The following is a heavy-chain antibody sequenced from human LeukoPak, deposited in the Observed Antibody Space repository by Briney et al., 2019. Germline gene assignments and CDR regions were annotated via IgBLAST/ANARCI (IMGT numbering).Heavy chain of an antibody. V-gene: IGHV3-23*01. CDR1: GFTFSSYA. D-gene: IGHD6-13*01. CDR3: AKDSRIAAAGVFDY. Sequence: RSGGSLRLSCATSGFTFSSYAMSWVRQAPGKGLEWVSAISGSGGSTYYADSVKGRFTISRDNSKNTLYLQMNSLRAEDTAVYYCAKDSRIAAAGVFDYWGQGTLVTVSS. CDR2: ISGSGGST. J-gene: IGHJ4*02.